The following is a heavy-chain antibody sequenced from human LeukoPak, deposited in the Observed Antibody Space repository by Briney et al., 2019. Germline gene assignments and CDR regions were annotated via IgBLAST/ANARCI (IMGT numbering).Heavy chain of an antibody. CDR1: GFSFRNYA. CDR2: ISGSGGST. CDR3: AKASMVHKYYFDY. D-gene: IGHD2/OR15-2a*01. V-gene: IGHV3-23*01. J-gene: IGHJ4*02. Sequence: GGSLRLSCVASGFSFRNYAIHWVRQAPGKGLEWVSAISGSGGSTYYADSVKGRFTISRDNSKNTLYLQMNSLRAEDTAVYYCAKASMVHKYYFDYWGQGTLVTVSS.